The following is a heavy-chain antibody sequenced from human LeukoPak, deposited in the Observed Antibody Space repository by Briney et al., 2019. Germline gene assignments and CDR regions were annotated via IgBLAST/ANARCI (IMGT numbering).Heavy chain of an antibody. J-gene: IGHJ3*02. CDR1: GFMFSTYA. CDR3: ARGRSAAEYDAFDI. Sequence: GGSLRLSCEVSGFMFSTYAIHWVRQAPGKGPEFVSGINTYGGSTHYAKSVKGRFTISRDNSKNTLYLQMGSLRAEDTAVYYCARGRSAAEYDAFDIWGQGTLVTVSS. CDR2: INTYGGST. D-gene: IGHD2-15*01. V-gene: IGHV3-64*01.